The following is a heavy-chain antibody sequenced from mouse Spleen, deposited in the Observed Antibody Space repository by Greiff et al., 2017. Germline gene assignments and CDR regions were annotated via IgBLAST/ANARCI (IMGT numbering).Heavy chain of an antibody. V-gene: IGHV2-2*01. CDR1: GFSLTSYG. CDR3: ASSWFAY. J-gene: IGHJ3*01. Sequence: VMLVESGPGLVQPSQCLSITCTVSGFSLTSYGVHWVRQSPGKGLEWLGVIWSGGSTDYNAAFISRLSISKDNSKSQVFFKMNSLQADDTAIYYCASSWFAYWGQGTLVTVSA. CDR2: IWSGGST.